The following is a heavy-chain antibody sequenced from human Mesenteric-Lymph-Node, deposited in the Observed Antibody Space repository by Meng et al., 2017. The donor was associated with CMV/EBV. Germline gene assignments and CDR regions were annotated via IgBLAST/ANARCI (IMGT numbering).Heavy chain of an antibody. V-gene: IGHV4-59*01. Sequence: SETLSLTCTVSGGSISSYYWSWIRQPPGKGLEWIGYIYYSGSTNYNPSLKSRVTMSVDTSKNQFSLKLSSVTAADTAVYYCAGVITGTTGGRNWFDPWGQGTLVTVSS. CDR3: AGVITGTTGGRNWFDP. J-gene: IGHJ5*02. D-gene: IGHD1-7*01. CDR2: IYYSGST. CDR1: GGSISSYY.